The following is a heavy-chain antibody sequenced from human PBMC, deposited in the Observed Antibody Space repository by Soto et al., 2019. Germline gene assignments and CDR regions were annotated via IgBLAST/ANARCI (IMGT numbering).Heavy chain of an antibody. V-gene: IGHV3-53*01. CDR3: AKVPCSGGGCYSRYFQH. J-gene: IGHJ1*01. D-gene: IGHD2-15*01. Sequence: GGSLRLSCAASGFTVSSNYMSWVRQAPGKGLEWVSVIYSGGSTCYADSVKGRFTISRDNSKNTLYLQMNSLRAEDTAVYYCAKVPCSGGGCYSRYFQHWGQGTLVTVSS. CDR2: IYSGGST. CDR1: GFTVSSNY.